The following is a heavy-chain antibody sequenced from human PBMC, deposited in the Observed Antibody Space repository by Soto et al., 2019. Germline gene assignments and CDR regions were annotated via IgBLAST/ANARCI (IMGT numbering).Heavy chain of an antibody. Sequence: PSETLSLTCIVSGDSISSSSCSWAWIRQPPGKGLEWIGYIYYSGSTNYNPSLKSRVTISVDTSKNQFSLKLSSVTAADTAVYYCARDVPYYFDYWGQGTLVTVSS. V-gene: IGHV4-61*01. D-gene: IGHD2-2*01. CDR2: IYYSGST. CDR3: ARDVPYYFDY. J-gene: IGHJ4*02. CDR1: GDSISSSSCS.